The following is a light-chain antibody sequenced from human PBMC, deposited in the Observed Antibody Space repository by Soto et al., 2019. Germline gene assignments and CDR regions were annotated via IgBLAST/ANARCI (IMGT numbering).Light chain of an antibody. V-gene: IGKV1-39*01. CDR1: QSISRY. CDR3: QQTYNTPFT. CDR2: AAS. Sequence: DIPMTQAPSSLSASVGDRVTITCRASQSISRYVNWYQQKPRKAPRLLIFAASSLQGGVPSRFSGSGSGTDFTLTISSLQPEDFATYYCQQTYNTPFTFGPGTKVDIK. J-gene: IGKJ3*01.